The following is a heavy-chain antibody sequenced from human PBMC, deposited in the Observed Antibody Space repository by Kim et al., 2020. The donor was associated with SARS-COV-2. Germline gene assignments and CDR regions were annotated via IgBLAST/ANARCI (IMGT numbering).Heavy chain of an antibody. CDR2: ISGDSASI. Sequence: GGSLRLSCVASGVRIDEYAMHWVRQIPGKGLEWVSGISGDSASIGYAGSVKGRFTISRDNAKDSLNLQMHSLRPEDSALYYCTIHTLGNLLNGVFENWG. D-gene: IGHD3-10*01. V-gene: IGHV3-9*01. CDR1: GVRIDEYA. J-gene: IGHJ1*01. CDR3: TIHTLGNLLNGVFEN.